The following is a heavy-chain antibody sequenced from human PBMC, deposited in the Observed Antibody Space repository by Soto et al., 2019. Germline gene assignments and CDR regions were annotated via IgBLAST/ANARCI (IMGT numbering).Heavy chain of an antibody. CDR3: ARELSGYSYGPGDMY. D-gene: IGHD5-18*01. Sequence: SETLSLTCFVSGGSISSGAFYWTRVRQPPGKGLEWIGNIFYDGNTYYSPSLESRFTISIDTSNNHSSLAVSSVTAADTAVYFCARELSGYSYGPGDMYWGQG. V-gene: IGHV4-30-4*01. J-gene: IGHJ4*02. CDR2: IFYDGNT. CDR1: GGSISSGAFY.